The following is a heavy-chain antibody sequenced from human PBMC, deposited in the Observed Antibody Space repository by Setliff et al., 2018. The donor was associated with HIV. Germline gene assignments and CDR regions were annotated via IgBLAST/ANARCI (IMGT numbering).Heavy chain of an antibody. Sequence: ASVKVSCKTSGYTFITYDINWVRQAAGQGLEWMGWMNPNSGNTNFAQKFQGRVTMTRGTSIGTAYMELRSLRSEDTAVYYCARGGWELVSCYDSWGQGTLVTVSS. CDR1: GYTFITYD. D-gene: IGHD1-26*01. V-gene: IGHV1-8*02. CDR2: MNPNSGNT. CDR3: ARGGWELVSCYDS. J-gene: IGHJ4*02.